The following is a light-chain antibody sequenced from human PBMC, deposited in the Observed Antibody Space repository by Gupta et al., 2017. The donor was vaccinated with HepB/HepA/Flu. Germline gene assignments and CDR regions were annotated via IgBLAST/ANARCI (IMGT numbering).Light chain of an antibody. Sequence: DIQMTQSPSSLSASVGDRVTITCRASQSISSYLNWYQQKPGEAPKLLIYAASSWQSGVPSRISGSGDGKDFTLTISSRQQEDFATYYCQQSYSTPPYTFGQGTKMEIK. V-gene: IGKV1-39*01. J-gene: IGKJ2*01. CDR3: QQSYSTPPYT. CDR1: QSISSY. CDR2: AAS.